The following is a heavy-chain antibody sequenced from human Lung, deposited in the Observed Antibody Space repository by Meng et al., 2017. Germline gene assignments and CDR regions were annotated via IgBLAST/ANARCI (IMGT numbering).Heavy chain of an antibody. V-gene: IGHV6-1*01. Sequence: QVRLRQSSPGLGKLSQHPSPTRAISGDSVSSYRAAWNWIRQSPSRGLEWLGRTYYRSKGYSDYATSVRSRITINADTSKNQFSLQLNALTPEDTAVYYCTGVGHKNWFDSWGQGTLVTVSS. J-gene: IGHJ5*01. CDR3: TGVGHKNWFDS. CDR2: TYYRSKGYS. D-gene: IGHD2-21*01. CDR1: GDSVSSYRAA.